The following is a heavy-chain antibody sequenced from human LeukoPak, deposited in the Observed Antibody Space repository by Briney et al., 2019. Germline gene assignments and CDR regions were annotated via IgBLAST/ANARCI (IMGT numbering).Heavy chain of an antibody. D-gene: IGHD1-26*01. CDR2: IYYSGST. V-gene: IGHV4-39*01. CDR1: GGSISSSGYY. CDR3: ARHEYSGSYYGLSWFDP. Sequence: PSETLSLTCTVSGGSISSSGYYWGWIRQPPGKGLEWIASIYYSGSTYYNPSLKSRVTISVDTSKNQLSLRLSSLTAADTAVYYCARHEYSGSYYGLSWFDPWGQGTLVTVSS. J-gene: IGHJ5*02.